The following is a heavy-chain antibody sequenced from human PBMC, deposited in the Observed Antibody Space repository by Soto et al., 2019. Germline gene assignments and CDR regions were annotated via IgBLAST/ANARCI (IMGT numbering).Heavy chain of an antibody. Sequence: QLQLQESGPGLVKPSQTLSLAGTVSGGSFSSGGYYWSWIRQLPGKGMEWIGYIYYSGSTYYNPSLKSRFTIPLDTSKTQCSLKLSSVTAADTAVYYCARATAFSGHHGYWGQGTLVTVSS. CDR3: ARATAFSGHHGY. J-gene: IGHJ4*02. V-gene: IGHV4-31*03. D-gene: IGHD2-21*02. CDR2: IYYSGST. CDR1: GGSFSSGGYY.